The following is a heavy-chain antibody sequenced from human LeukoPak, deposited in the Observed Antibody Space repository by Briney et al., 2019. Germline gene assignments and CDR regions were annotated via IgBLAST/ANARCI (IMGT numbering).Heavy chain of an antibody. CDR2: INRNGGST. Sequence: GGSLRLSCAASGFTFDDYGMSWVRQAPGKGLEWVSGINRNGGSTGYADSVKGRFTISRDNSKNTLYLQMNSLRAEDTAVYYCAKPVLRFLEWLLYPGSDFYYYYYMDVWGKGTTVTVSS. CDR1: GFTFDDYG. CDR3: AKPVLRFLEWLLYPGSDFYYYYYMDV. V-gene: IGHV3-20*04. J-gene: IGHJ6*03. D-gene: IGHD3-3*01.